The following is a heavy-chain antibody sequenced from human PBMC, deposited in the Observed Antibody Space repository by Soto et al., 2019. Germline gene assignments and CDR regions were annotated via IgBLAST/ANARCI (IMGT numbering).Heavy chain of an antibody. CDR3: ARGHYDSISPMNAFDI. J-gene: IGHJ3*02. CDR2: INPSGGST. D-gene: IGHD3-22*01. CDR1: GYTFTSDY. Sequence: ASVQVSCKASGYTFTSDYMHWVRQAPGQGLEWMGIINPSGGSTSYAQKFQGRVTMTRDTSTSTVYMELSSLRSEDTAVYYCARGHYDSISPMNAFDIWGQGTMVTVSS. V-gene: IGHV1-46*01.